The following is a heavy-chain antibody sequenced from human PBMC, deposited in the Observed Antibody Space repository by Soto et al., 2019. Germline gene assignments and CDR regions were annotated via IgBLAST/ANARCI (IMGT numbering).Heavy chain of an antibody. J-gene: IGHJ3*02. D-gene: IGHD5-18*01. Sequence: GASVKVSCKASGYTFTSYGISWVRQAPGQGLEWMGWISAYNGNTNYAQKLQGRVTMTTDTTTSTAYMELRSLRSDDTAVYYCARCGYSYGLPYDAFDIWGQGTMVTVSS. V-gene: IGHV1-18*01. CDR3: ARCGYSYGLPYDAFDI. CDR1: GYTFTSYG. CDR2: ISAYNGNT.